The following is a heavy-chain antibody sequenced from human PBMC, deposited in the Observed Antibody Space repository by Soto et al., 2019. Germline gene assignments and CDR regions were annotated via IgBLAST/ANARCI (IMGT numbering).Heavy chain of an antibody. CDR1: GGTFSSYT. J-gene: IGHJ4*02. V-gene: IGHV1-69*02. CDR3: AWWLPDPDYDSSGYFFDY. CDR2: IIPILGIA. D-gene: IGHD3-22*01. Sequence: GASVKVSCKASGGTFSSYTISWVRQAPGQGLEWMGRIIPILGIANYAQKFQGRVTITADKSTSTAYMELSSLRSEDTAVYYCAWWLPDPDYDSSGYFFDYWGQGTLVTVS.